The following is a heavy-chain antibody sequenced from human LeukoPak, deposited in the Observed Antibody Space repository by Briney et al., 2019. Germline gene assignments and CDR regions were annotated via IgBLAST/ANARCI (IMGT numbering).Heavy chain of an antibody. CDR1: GGSISSYY. V-gene: IGHV4-4*07. D-gene: IGHD3-22*01. Sequence: PSETLSLTCTVSGGSISSYYWSWIRQPAGKGLEWIGRTYTSGSTNYNPSLKSRVTMSVDTSKNQFSLKLSSVTAADTAVYYCARDTLEYYDSSGFRDWGQGTLVTVSS. CDR3: ARDTLEYYDSSGFRD. J-gene: IGHJ4*02. CDR2: TYTSGST.